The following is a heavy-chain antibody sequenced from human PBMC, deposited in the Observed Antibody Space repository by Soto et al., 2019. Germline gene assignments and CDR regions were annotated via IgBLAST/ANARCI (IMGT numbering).Heavy chain of an antibody. Sequence: SETLSLTCTVSGGSISSYYWSWIRQPPGKGLEWIGYIYYTGSTNYNPSLKSRVAISVDTSKNQFSVNPSSVTAADTAVYYCARRYTSGWLEYWGQGILVTVSS. V-gene: IGHV4-59*08. CDR3: ARRYTSGWLEY. CDR2: IYYTGST. CDR1: GGSISSYY. J-gene: IGHJ4*02. D-gene: IGHD6-19*01.